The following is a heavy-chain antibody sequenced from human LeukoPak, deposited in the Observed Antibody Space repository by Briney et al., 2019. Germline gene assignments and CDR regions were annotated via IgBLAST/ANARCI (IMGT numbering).Heavy chain of an antibody. CDR1: GGSISNFY. CDR2: IYYSGST. CDR3: ARHGSGGDAY. D-gene: IGHD2-21*02. J-gene: IGHJ4*02. V-gene: IGHV4-59*08. Sequence: SETPSLTCTVSGGSISNFYWTWIRQPPGKGLEWIGYIYYSGSTNYNPSLKSRVTISVDTSKNQFSLQLSSVTVADTAVYYCARHGSGGDAYWGQGTLVSVSS.